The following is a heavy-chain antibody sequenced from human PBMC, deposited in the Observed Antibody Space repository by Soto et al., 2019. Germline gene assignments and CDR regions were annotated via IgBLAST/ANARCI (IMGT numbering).Heavy chain of an antibody. CDR3: ARGVSGCSGGSCYSEGFDY. Sequence: SETLSLTCAVYGGSFSGYYWSWIRQPPGKGLEWIGEINHSGSTNYNPSLKSRVTISVDTSKNQFSLKLSSVTAADTAVYYCARGVSGCSGGSCYSEGFDYWGQGTLVTVSS. CDR1: GGSFSGYY. J-gene: IGHJ4*02. V-gene: IGHV4-34*01. D-gene: IGHD2-15*01. CDR2: INHSGST.